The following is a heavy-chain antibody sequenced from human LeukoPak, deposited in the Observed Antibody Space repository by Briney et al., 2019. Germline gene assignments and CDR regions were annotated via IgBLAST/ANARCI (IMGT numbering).Heavy chain of an antibody. J-gene: IGHJ4*02. CDR3: ARGYDSSGFDY. V-gene: IGHV3-66*02. CDR1: GFTVSSNY. Sequence: GGSLRLSCAASGFTVSSNYMSWVRQAPGKGLEWVSVIYSGGSTYYADSVKGRFTISRDNSKNTLYLQMNSPRDEDTAVYYCARGYDSSGFDYWGQGTLVTVSS. CDR2: IYSGGST. D-gene: IGHD3-22*01.